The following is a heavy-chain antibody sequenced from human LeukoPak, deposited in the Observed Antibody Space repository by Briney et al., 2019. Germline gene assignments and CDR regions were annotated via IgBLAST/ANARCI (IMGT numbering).Heavy chain of an antibody. CDR1: GXTFSSYG. CDR2: ISYDGSNT. J-gene: IGHJ4*02. V-gene: IGHV3-30*18. Sequence: GGSLRLSCAASGXTFSSYGMHWVRQAPGKGLEWVAVISYDGSNTYYADSVKGRFTISRDNSKNMLYLQMNSLRAEDTAVYYCAKPYYYGSRSYMDYWGQGTLVTVSS. CDR3: AKPYYYGSRSYMDY. D-gene: IGHD3-10*01.